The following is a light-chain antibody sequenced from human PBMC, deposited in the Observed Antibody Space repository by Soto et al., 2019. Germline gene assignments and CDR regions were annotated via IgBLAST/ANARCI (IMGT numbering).Light chain of an antibody. CDR3: QSYDNSLSAWV. V-gene: IGLV1-40*01. J-gene: IGLJ3*02. CDR1: SSIGAWPL. CDR2: DNT. Sequence: QSALTQPPSVSGAPGQRVTISCTGTSSIGAWPLHWYQQLPGAAPKLLIYDNTNRPSGVPDRFSGSKSGTSASLAITGLQADDEAEYYCQSYDNSLSAWVFGGGTKLTVL.